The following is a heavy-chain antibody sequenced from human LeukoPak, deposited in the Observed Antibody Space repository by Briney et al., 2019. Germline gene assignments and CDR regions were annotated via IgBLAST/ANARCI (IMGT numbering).Heavy chain of an antibody. Sequence: PGGSLRLSCAASGFTFSTYGMHWVRQAPGKRLEWVAVTWYDGSYKYYGDSVKGRLTISRDNSKNTLYLQMNSLRAEDTAVYYCARGVVGASHYWGQGTLVTVSS. J-gene: IGHJ4*02. CDR2: TWYDGSYK. CDR3: ARGVVGASHY. D-gene: IGHD1-26*01. CDR1: GFTFSTYG. V-gene: IGHV3-33*01.